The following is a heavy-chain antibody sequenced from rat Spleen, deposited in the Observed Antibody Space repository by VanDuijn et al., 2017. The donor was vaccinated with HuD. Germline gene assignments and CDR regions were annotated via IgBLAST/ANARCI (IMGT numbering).Heavy chain of an antibody. CDR2: IWTGGST. D-gene: IGHD1-12*01. J-gene: IGHJ2*01. Sequence: QVQLKESGPGLVQPSQTLSLTCTVSGFSLTSYHVSWVRQPPGKGLEWMGVIWTGGSTAYNSSFKSRLSGSRDISKSQVFLRMNSLQTEDTATYYCVRANRESYAHFDYWGQGVMVTVSS. CDR3: VRANRESYAHFDY. CDR1: GFSLTSYH. V-gene: IGHV2-43*01.